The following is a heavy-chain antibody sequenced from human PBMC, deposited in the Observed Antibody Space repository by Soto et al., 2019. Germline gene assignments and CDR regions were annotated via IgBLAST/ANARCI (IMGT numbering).Heavy chain of an antibody. D-gene: IGHD2-2*01. CDR2: IYYSGST. V-gene: IGHV4-59*01. CDR1: GGSISSYY. Sequence: PSETLSLTCTVSGGSISSYYWSWIRQPPGKGLEWIGYIYYSGSTNYNPSLKSRVTISVDTSKNQFSLKLSSVTAADTAVYYCARGVCSSTSCYPFPFDYWGQGTLVTVSS. J-gene: IGHJ4*02. CDR3: ARGVCSSTSCYPFPFDY.